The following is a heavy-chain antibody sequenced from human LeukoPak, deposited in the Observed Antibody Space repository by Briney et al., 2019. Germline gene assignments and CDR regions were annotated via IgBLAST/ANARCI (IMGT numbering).Heavy chain of an antibody. V-gene: IGHV4-59*01. D-gene: IGHD5-18*01. CDR1: GGSISSYY. J-gene: IGHJ6*04. CDR3: ATGGYSYGRYYYYYGMDV. CDR2: IYYSGST. Sequence: SETLSLTCTVSGGSISSYYWSWIRQPPGKGLEWIGYIYYSGSTNYNPSLKSRVTVSVDTSKNQFSLKLSSVTAADTAVYYCATGGYSYGRYYYYYGMDVWGKGTTDTVSS.